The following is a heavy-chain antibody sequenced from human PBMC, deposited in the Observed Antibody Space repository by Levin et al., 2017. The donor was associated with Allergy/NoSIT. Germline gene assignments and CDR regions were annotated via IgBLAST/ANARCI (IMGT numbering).Heavy chain of an antibody. CDR3: ARAVAATPFFDY. CDR2: ISSSSSYI. CDR1: GFTFSSYS. D-gene: IGHD2-15*01. J-gene: IGHJ4*02. Sequence: GGSLRLSCAASGFTFSSYSMNWVRQAPGKGLEWVSSISSSSSYIYYADSVKGRFTISRDNAKNSLYLQMNSLRAEDTAVYYCARAVAATPFFDYWGQGTLVTVSS. V-gene: IGHV3-21*01.